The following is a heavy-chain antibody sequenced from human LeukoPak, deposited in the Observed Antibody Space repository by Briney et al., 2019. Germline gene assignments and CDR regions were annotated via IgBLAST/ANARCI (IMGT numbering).Heavy chain of an antibody. CDR2: IYYSGST. CDR3: ARGGGNSDLDY. Sequence: PSETLSLTCTVSGGSISSYYWSWIRQPPGKRLEWIGYIYYSGSTNYNPSLKSRVTISVDTSKNQFSLKLSSVTAADTAVYYCARGGGNSDLDYWGQGTLVTVSS. V-gene: IGHV4-59*12. D-gene: IGHD4-23*01. J-gene: IGHJ4*02. CDR1: GGSISSYY.